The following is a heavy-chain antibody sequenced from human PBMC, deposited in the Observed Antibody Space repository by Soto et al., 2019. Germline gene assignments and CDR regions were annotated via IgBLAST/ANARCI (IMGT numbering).Heavy chain of an antibody. CDR3: ARPSTTATGGVEH. D-gene: IGHD2-8*02. CDR1: GVTFNNST. Sequence: QVQLVQSGAEVKQPGSSVKVSCKASGVTFNNSTVNWVRQAPGQGLEWMGRFTPILGVANNAQKFQGRLTLSVEKSTSTAYMELISLRSEDTAVYYCARPSTTATGGVEHWGQGTLVIVSS. V-gene: IGHV1-69*02. J-gene: IGHJ4*02. CDR2: FTPILGVA.